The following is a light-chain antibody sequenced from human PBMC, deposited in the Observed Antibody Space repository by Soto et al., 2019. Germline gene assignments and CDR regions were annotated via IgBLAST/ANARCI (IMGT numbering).Light chain of an antibody. Sequence: IQMTQSQSSVSASVGDRVTITCRASQGVSTWLAWYQQKPGQAPNLLIYTASSLQSGVPSRFSGSGSGTDFTLTINGLQPDDVATYYCHQAASFAITFGQGTRLEIK. J-gene: IGKJ5*01. CDR3: HQAASFAIT. V-gene: IGKV1-12*01. CDR2: TAS. CDR1: QGVSTW.